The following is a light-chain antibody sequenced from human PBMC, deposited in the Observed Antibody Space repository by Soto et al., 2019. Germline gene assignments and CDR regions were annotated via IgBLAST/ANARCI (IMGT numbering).Light chain of an antibody. J-gene: IGLJ7*01. V-gene: IGLV2-8*01. CDR3: SSYADYNYAV. CDR2: EVT. Sequence: QSVLTQPPSASGSPGQSVTISCTGTGSDVGGYNYVSWYQQHPGKAPKLIIYEVTERPSGVPDRFSGSKSDNTASLTVSGLQAEDEAEYYCSSYADYNYAVFGGGTQLTVL. CDR1: GSDVGGYNY.